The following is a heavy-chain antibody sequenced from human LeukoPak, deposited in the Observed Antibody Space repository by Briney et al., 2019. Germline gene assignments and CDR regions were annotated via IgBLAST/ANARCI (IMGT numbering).Heavy chain of an antibody. V-gene: IGHV4-34*01. Sequence: PSETLSLTCAVYGGSFSGYYWSWIRQPPGKGLEWIGEINHSGSTNYNPSLKSRVTISVDTSKNQFSLKLSSVTAADTAVYYCARLGYMDAWGKGTTVTISS. J-gene: IGHJ6*03. CDR1: GGSFSGYY. CDR2: INHSGST. CDR3: ARLGYMDA.